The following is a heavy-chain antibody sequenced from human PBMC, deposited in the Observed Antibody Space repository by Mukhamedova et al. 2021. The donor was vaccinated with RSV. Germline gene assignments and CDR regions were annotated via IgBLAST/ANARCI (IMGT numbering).Heavy chain of an antibody. CDR3: ARVRFGHPFDY. D-gene: IGHD3-3*01. CDR2: IYYSGST. V-gene: IGHV4-30-4*01. J-gene: IGHJ4*02. Sequence: QPPGKGLEWIGYIYYSGSTYYNPSLKNRVTISVDTSKNQFSLKLSSVTAADTAVYYCARVRFGHPFDYWGQGTLVTVSS.